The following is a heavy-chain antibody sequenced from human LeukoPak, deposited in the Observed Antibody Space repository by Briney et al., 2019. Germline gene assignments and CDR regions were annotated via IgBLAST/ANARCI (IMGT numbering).Heavy chain of an antibody. Sequence: SETLSLTCTVSGGSISSSSYYWGWIRQPPGKGLEWIGSIYYSGSTYYNPSLKSRVTISVDRSKSQFSLKLSSVTAADTAVYFCARGSQSRGSSWYFDYWGQGTLVTVSS. D-gene: IGHD6-13*01. V-gene: IGHV4-39*07. CDR2: IYYSGST. J-gene: IGHJ4*02. CDR3: ARGSQSRGSSWYFDY. CDR1: GGSISSSSYY.